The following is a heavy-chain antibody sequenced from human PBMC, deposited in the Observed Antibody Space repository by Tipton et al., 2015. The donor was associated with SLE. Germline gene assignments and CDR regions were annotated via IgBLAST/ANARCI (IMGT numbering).Heavy chain of an antibody. J-gene: IGHJ4*02. CDR1: GGSMNSGGAS. Sequence: TLSLTCAVSGGSMNSGGASWGWIRQPRGKGLEWIGYIYHDGTPYYSPSFKSRVTISVDRSQNQFSLKLSSVTAADTAVYYCARGSKLRFLEWSRGSFDYWGQGTLVTVSS. V-gene: IGHV4-30-2*01. CDR2: IYHDGTP. D-gene: IGHD3-3*01. CDR3: ARGSKLRFLEWSRGSFDY.